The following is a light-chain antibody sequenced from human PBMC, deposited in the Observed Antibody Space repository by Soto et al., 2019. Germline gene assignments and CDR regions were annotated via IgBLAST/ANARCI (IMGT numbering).Light chain of an antibody. J-gene: IGKJ1*01. CDR1: QSVSSNY. Sequence: EIVLTQSPGTLSLSPGERATLPCRASQSVSSNYLAWYQQKPGQAPRLLIYGASSRATGIPDRCSGSGSGTDFTLTISRLEPEDFAVYYCQQYGTSPVTFGQGTEVEIK. V-gene: IGKV3-20*01. CDR2: GAS. CDR3: QQYGTSPVT.